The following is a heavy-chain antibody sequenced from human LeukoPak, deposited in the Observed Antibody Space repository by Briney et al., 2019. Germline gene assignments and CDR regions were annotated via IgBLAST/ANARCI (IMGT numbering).Heavy chain of an antibody. Sequence: GGSLRLSCAASGFTFSSYGMHWVRQAPGKGLEWVAVISYDGNNKYYADPVKGRFTISRDNTKNTLSLQMNSLRAEDTAAYYCAKSRSVDNSGYFDYWGQGTLVTVSS. D-gene: IGHD3-22*01. J-gene: IGHJ4*02. V-gene: IGHV3-30*18. CDR1: GFTFSSYG. CDR2: ISYDGNNK. CDR3: AKSRSVDNSGYFDY.